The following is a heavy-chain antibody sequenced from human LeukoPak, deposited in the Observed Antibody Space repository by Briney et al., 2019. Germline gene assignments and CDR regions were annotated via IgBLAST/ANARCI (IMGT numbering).Heavy chain of an antibody. Sequence: GGSLRLSCAASGFTFSSYWMHWVRQAPGRGLVWVSRINSDGSSTSYADSVKGRFTISRDNAKNTLYLQMNSLRAEDTAVYYCARDATAYEGNWFDPWGQGTLVAVSS. CDR3: ARDATAYEGNWFDP. CDR1: GFTFSSYW. V-gene: IGHV3-74*01. CDR2: INSDGSST. J-gene: IGHJ5*02. D-gene: IGHD3-22*01.